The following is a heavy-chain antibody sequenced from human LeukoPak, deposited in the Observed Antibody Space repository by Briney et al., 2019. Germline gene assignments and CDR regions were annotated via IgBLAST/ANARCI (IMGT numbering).Heavy chain of an antibody. V-gene: IGHV3-23*01. CDR3: AKEKSDCSSTSCYSAFDY. CDR1: GFTFSSYA. D-gene: IGHD2-2*01. Sequence: QAGGSLRLSCAASGFTFSSYAMSWVRQAPGKGLEWGSAISGSGGSTYYADSVKGRFTISRDNSKNTLYLQMNSLRAEDTAVYYCAKEKSDCSSTSCYSAFDYWGQGTLVTVSS. CDR2: ISGSGGST. J-gene: IGHJ4*02.